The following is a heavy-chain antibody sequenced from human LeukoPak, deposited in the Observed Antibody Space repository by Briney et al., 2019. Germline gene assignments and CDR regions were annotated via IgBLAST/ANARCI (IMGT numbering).Heavy chain of an antibody. CDR1: GFSVRSSY. Sequence: GGSLRLSCEASGFSVRSSYMSWVRQAPGKGLEWVSVIYTSDSTHYTDSVKGRFIISRDNSRNTLYLQMNSLRAEDTAVYYCARGASCGGDCYPHWGQGTLVTVSS. D-gene: IGHD2-21*02. CDR3: ARGASCGGDCYPH. CDR2: IYTSDST. V-gene: IGHV3-53*01. J-gene: IGHJ4*02.